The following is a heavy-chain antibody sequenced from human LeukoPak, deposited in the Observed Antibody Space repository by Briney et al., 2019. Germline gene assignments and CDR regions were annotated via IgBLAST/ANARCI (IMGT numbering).Heavy chain of an antibody. CDR2: IKQDGSEK. CDR3: ARGGYSRDY. V-gene: IGHV3-7*03. D-gene: IGHD6-13*01. CDR1: GFTFTSYW. J-gene: IGHJ4*02. Sequence: GGSLRLSCAVSGFTFTSYWMSWVRQAPGKGLEWVANIKQDGSEKYYVDSVKGRFTISRDYAKNSLYLQMNSLRAEDTAIYYCARGGYSRDYWGQGTLVTVSS.